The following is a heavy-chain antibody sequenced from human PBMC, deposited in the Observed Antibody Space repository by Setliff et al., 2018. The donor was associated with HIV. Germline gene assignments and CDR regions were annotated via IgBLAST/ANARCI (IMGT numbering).Heavy chain of an antibody. Sequence: GGSLRLSCAVSGFSISSYAMHWVRQAPGKGLQCVAVMSDDGSNEYYGDSVKGRFTISRDNSKNSLYLQMSSLRVDDTAFYFCARENVVVTSINQYNWFDPWGHGTLVTVSS. J-gene: IGHJ5*02. CDR2: MSDDGSNE. V-gene: IGHV3-30*04. CDR1: GFSISSYA. D-gene: IGHD2-21*02. CDR3: ARENVVVTSINQYNWFDP.